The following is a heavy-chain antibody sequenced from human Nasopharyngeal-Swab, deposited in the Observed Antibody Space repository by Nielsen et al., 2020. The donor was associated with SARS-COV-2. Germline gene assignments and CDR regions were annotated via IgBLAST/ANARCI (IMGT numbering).Heavy chain of an antibody. J-gene: IGHJ4*02. CDR1: GFTFSSYA. V-gene: IGHV3-23*01. CDR2: ISGSGGST. D-gene: IGHD6-13*01. CDR3: ARGGYSRPS. Sequence: GESLKISCAASGFTFSSYAMSWVRQAPGKGLEWVSAISGSGGSTYYADSVKGRFTISRDNSKNTLYLQMNSLRAEDTAVYYCARGGYSRPSWGQGTLVTVSS.